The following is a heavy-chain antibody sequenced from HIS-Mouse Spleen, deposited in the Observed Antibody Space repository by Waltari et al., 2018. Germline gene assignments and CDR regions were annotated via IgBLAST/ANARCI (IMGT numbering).Heavy chain of an antibody. Sequence: QLQLQESGPGLVKPSETLSLTCTVSGGSISSSSYYWGWIRQPPGKGLEWIGGINYSGSTYYNPSLKSRGTISVDTSKNQFSLKLSSVTAADTAVYYCAREIPYSSSWYDWYFDLWGRGTLVTVSS. CDR3: AREIPYSSSWYDWYFDL. J-gene: IGHJ2*01. CDR1: GGSISSSSYY. CDR2: INYSGST. V-gene: IGHV4-39*07. D-gene: IGHD6-13*01.